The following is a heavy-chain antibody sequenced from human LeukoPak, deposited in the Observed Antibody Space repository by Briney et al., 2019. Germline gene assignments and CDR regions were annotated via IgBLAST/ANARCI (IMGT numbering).Heavy chain of an antibody. CDR2: IYYSGST. V-gene: IGHV4-39*01. D-gene: IGHD7-27*01. Sequence: PSETVSLTCTVSGGSISSSSYYWGWIRQPPGKGLEWIGSIYYSGSTYYNPSLKSRVTISVDTSKNQFSLKLSSVTAADTAVYYCARLWGLDYWGQGTLVTVSS. J-gene: IGHJ4*02. CDR3: ARLWGLDY. CDR1: GGSISSSSYY.